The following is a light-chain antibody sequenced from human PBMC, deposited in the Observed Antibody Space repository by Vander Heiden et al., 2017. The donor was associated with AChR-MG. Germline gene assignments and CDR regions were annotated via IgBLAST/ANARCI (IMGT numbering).Light chain of an antibody. CDR3: QSYDSSLSGFVV. CDR2: GNT. V-gene: IGLV1-40*01. J-gene: IGLJ2*01. CDR1: SSNIGAGYG. Sequence: QSVLTQPPSVSGAPGQRVTISCTGSSSNIGAGYGVHWYQQLPGTAPKLLIYGNTNRPSGVPDRFSGSKSGTSASLAITGLQAEDEADYYCQSYDSSLSGFVVFGGGTKLTGL.